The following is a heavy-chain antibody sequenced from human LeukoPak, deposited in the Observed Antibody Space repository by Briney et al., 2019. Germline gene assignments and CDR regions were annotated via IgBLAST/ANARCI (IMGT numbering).Heavy chain of an antibody. V-gene: IGHV4-59*08. D-gene: IGHD3-22*01. CDR1: GGSISSYY. CDR3: ARGTRGYYDSSGYYGY. J-gene: IGHJ4*02. CDR2: IYYSGST. Sequence: SETLSLTCTVSGGSISSYYWSWIRQPPGKGLEWIGYIYYSGSTNYNPSLKSRVTISVDTSKNQFSLKLSSVTGADTAVYYCARGTRGYYDSSGYYGYWGQGTLVTVSS.